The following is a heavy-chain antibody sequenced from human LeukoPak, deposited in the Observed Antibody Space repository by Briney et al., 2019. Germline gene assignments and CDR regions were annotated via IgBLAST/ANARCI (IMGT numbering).Heavy chain of an antibody. Sequence: SGGSLRLSCAASGFIFSNDAMHWVRQAPGKGLEWVAFIWFDGSNKHYADSVKGRFTISRDNSEDTLYLQMNSLRAEDTAVYYCARDPSGSGFAFDSWGQGALVTVSS. CDR1: GFIFSNDA. D-gene: IGHD1-1*01. V-gene: IGHV3-33*01. CDR2: IWFDGSNK. J-gene: IGHJ4*02. CDR3: ARDPSGSGFAFDS.